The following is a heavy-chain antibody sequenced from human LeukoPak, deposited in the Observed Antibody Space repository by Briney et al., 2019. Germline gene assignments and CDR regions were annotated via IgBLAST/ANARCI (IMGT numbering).Heavy chain of an antibody. CDR3: ARRGSSGWLYYFDF. Sequence: SETLSLTCTVSGGSITSGSYFWGWIRQPPGKGLEWVGSIHYSGTTYYNPSLKSRAAISVDTSRNRFSLKLNSVTAADTAVYYCARRGSSGWLYYFDFWGQGALVTVSS. CDR1: GGSITSGSYF. J-gene: IGHJ4*02. V-gene: IGHV4-39*01. D-gene: IGHD6-19*01. CDR2: IHYSGTT.